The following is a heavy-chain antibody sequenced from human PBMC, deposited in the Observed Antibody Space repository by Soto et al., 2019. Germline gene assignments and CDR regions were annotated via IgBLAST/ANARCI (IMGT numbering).Heavy chain of an antibody. J-gene: IGHJ6*03. CDR3: ARDYRYYSLNPDYYMDV. V-gene: IGHV3-33*01. CDR2: IWYDGSNK. Sequence: GGSLRLSCAASGFTFSSYGMHWVRQAPGKGLEWVAVIWYDGSNKYYADSVKGRFTISRDNSKNTLYLQMNSLRADDTALYYCARDYRYYSLNPDYYMDVWGKGTTVTVSS. CDR1: GFTFSSYG. D-gene: IGHD3-10*01.